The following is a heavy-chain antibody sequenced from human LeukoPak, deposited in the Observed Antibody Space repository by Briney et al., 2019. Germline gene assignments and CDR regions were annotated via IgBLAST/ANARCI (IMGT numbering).Heavy chain of an antibody. J-gene: IGHJ3*02. D-gene: IGHD3-10*01. CDR1: GGSISSYY. Sequence: SETLPLTCTVSGGSISSYYWSWIRQPPGKGLEWIGYIYYSGSTNYNPSLKSRVAISVDTSKNQFSLKLSSVTAADTAVYYCARGEPQTYYYGSGSHDIWGQGTMVTVSS. CDR3: ARGEPQTYYYGSGSHDI. V-gene: IGHV4-59*01. CDR2: IYYSGST.